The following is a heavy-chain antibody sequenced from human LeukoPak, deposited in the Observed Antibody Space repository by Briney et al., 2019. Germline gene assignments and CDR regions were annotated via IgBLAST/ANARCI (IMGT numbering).Heavy chain of an antibody. CDR2: ISYDGSNK. J-gene: IGHJ4*02. D-gene: IGHD1-26*01. CDR1: GFTFSSYG. CDR3: AKEREWELLRASYYFDY. V-gene: IGHV3-30*18. Sequence: GRSLRLSCAASGFTFSSYGMHWVRQAPGKGLEWVAVISYDGSNKYYADSVKGRFTISRDNSKNTLYLQMNSLRAEDTAVYYCAKEREWELLRASYYFDYWGQGTLVTVSS.